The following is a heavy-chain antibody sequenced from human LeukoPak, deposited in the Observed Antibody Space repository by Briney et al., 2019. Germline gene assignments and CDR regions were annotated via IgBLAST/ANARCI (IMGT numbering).Heavy chain of an antibody. D-gene: IGHD5-24*01. CDR3: ARDMPGGYNWYFDY. CDR2: IYTSGST. CDR1: GGSISSGSYY. J-gene: IGHJ4*02. Sequence: SETLSLTRTVSGGSISSGSYYWSWIRQPAGKGLEWIGRIYTSGSTNYNPSLKSRVTISVDTSKNQFSLKLSSVTAADTAVYYCARDMPGGYNWYFDYWGQGTLVTVSS. V-gene: IGHV4-61*02.